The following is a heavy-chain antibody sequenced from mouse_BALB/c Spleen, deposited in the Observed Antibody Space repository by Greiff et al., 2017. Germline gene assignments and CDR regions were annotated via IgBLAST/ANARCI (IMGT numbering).Heavy chain of an antibody. D-gene: IGHD2-4*01. Sequence: EVQLQQSGPELVKPGASVKISCKTSGYTFTEYTMHWVKQSPGKSLEWIGGINPNNGGTSYNQKFKGKATLTVDKSSSTAYMELRSLTSEDSAVYYCARKGIYYDYDDAMDYWGQGTSVTVSS. CDR2: INPNNGGT. V-gene: IGHV1-18*01. CDR3: ARKGIYYDYDDAMDY. CDR1: GYTFTEYT. J-gene: IGHJ4*01.